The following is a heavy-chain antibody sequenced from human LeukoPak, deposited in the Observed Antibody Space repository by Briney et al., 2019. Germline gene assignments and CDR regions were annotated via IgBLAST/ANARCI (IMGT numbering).Heavy chain of an antibody. Sequence: GGSLRLSCAASGFTFSSYAMSWVRQAPGKGLEWVSTISPGGGSRDYADSVKGRFTISRDISNNMLFLQMNSLRAEDTAVYYCARDRSDYGDYVNWGQGTLVTVSS. J-gene: IGHJ4*02. V-gene: IGHV3-23*01. CDR3: ARDRSDYGDYVN. CDR2: ISPGGGSR. D-gene: IGHD4-17*01. CDR1: GFTFSSYA.